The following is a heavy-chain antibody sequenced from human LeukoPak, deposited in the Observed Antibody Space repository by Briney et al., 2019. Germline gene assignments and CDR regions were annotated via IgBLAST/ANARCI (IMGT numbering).Heavy chain of an antibody. CDR2: ISGSGGST. D-gene: IGHD3-3*01. CDR3: AKAKNYDFWSGYSTPLY. V-gene: IGHV3-23*01. CDR1: GFTFSSYA. Sequence: PGRSLRLSCAASGFTFSSYAMSWVRQAPGKGLEWVSAISGSGGSTYYADSVKGRFTISRDNSKNTLYLQMNSLRAEDTAVYYCAKAKNYDFWSGYSTPLYWGQGTLVTVSS. J-gene: IGHJ4*02.